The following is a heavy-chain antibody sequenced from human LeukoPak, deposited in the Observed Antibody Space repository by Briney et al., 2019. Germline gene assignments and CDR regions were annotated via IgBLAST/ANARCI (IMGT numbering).Heavy chain of an antibody. Sequence: SETLSLTCAVYGGSFNGYYWSWIRQPPGKGLEWIGEINHSGSTNYNPSLKSRVTISVDTSKNQFSLKLSSVTAADTAVYYCARGKTFFYFDYWGQGTLVTVSS. CDR3: ARGKTFFYFDY. CDR2: INHSGST. V-gene: IGHV4-34*01. J-gene: IGHJ4*02. CDR1: GGSFNGYY.